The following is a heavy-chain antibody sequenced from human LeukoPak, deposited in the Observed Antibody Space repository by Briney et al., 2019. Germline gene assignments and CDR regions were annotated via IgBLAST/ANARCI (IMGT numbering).Heavy chain of an antibody. D-gene: IGHD2-15*01. CDR3: ARHKCSGIYCPFDY. V-gene: IGHV4-39*01. CDR1: GDSISSTSYF. CDR2: IYYSGTT. J-gene: IGHJ4*02. Sequence: SGTLSLTCTVSGDSISSTSYFWGWIRQPPGRGLEWFGPIYYSGTTYYNPSLKSRVTISVDTSKNQFSLKLSSVSASDTAVYYCARHKCSGIYCPFDYWGQGTLVTVSS.